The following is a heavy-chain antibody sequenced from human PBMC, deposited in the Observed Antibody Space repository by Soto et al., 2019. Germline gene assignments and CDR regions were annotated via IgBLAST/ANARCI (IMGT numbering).Heavy chain of an antibody. CDR1: GYTFTSYC. D-gene: IGHD6-19*01. V-gene: IGHV1-18*01. CDR2: ISAYNGNT. Sequence: ASVKVSCKASGYTFTSYCISWVRQAPGQGLEWMGWISAYNGNTNYAQELQGRVTMTTDTSTSTAYMELRSLRSDDTAVYYCARDSIAVDLSWFDPWGQGTLVTVSS. CDR3: ARDSIAVDLSWFDP. J-gene: IGHJ5*02.